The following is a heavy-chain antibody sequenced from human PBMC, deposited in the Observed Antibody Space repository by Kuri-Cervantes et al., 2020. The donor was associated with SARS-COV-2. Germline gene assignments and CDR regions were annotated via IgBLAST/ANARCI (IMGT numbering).Heavy chain of an antibody. CDR3: ARLGLADGYNFYYYYYGMDV. CDR2: IYYSGNT. Sequence: SETLSLTCTVSGGSIGRRNYYWGWIRQPPGKGLEWIGNIYYSGNTYYNPSLRSRVTISEDTSKNQFSLKLSSVTAADTAVYYCARLGLADGYNFYYYYYGMDVWGQGTTVTVSS. V-gene: IGHV4-39*07. D-gene: IGHD5-24*01. CDR1: GGSIGRRNYY. J-gene: IGHJ6*02.